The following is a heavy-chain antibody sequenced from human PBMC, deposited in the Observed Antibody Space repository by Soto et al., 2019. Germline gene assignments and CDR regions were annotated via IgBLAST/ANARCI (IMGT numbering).Heavy chain of an antibody. CDR3: ARDDKYYFDY. CDR2: ISSSSSYI. V-gene: IGHV3-21*01. CDR1: GFTFSSYS. Sequence: GGSLRLSCAASGFTFSSYSMNWVRQAPGRGLEWVSSISSSSSYIYYADSVKGRFTISRDNAKNSLYPQMNSLRAEDTAVYYCARDDKYYFDYWGQGTLVTVSS. J-gene: IGHJ4*02.